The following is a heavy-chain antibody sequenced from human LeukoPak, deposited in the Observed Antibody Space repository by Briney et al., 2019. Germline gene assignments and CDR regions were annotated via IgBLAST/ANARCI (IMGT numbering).Heavy chain of an antibody. CDR1: GFTISSYS. CDR2: ISSSSSTI. V-gene: IGHV3-48*04. CDR3: ARDIYYDSSGYYGSVY. J-gene: IGHJ4*02. Sequence: GGTLSLSCAASGFTISSYSTNWVRQAPGTGLERVSYISSSSSTIYYADPVNGRFTISRDNANNSLYLQMNSLRAEDTSVYYCARDIYYDSSGYYGSVYWGQGTLVTVSS. D-gene: IGHD3-22*01.